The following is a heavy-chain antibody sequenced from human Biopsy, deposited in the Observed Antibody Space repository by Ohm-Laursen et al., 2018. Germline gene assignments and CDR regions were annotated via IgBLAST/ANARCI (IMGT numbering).Heavy chain of an antibody. Sequence: SETLSLTCAVYGGPFSGYFWTWIRQAPGKGLEWIGEIDHTGGTNYNPSLKSRVNISQDRSKNQFSLRLDSVTAADTAVYYCARSVDITVVRGYYFDFWGQGTSVTVSS. V-gene: IGHV4-34*01. CDR2: IDHTGGT. D-gene: IGHD3-10*01. CDR3: ARSVDITVVRGYYFDF. CDR1: GGPFSGYF. J-gene: IGHJ4*02.